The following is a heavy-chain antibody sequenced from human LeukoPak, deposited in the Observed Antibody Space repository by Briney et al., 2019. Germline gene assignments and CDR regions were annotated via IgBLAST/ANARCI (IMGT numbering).Heavy chain of an antibody. V-gene: IGHV3-30*03. D-gene: IGHD5-18*01. Sequence: GGSLRLSCAASGFTFSSYGMHWVRQAPGKGLEWVAVISYDGSNKYYADSVKGRFTISRDNSKNTLYLQMNSLRAEDTAVYYCARAIWSGYSYVQPAFDIWGQGTMVTVSS. J-gene: IGHJ3*02. CDR2: ISYDGSNK. CDR3: ARAIWSGYSYVQPAFDI. CDR1: GFTFSSYG.